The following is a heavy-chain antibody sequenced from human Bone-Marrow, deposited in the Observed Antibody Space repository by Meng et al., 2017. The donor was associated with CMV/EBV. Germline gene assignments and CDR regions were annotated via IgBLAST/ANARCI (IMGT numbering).Heavy chain of an antibody. CDR1: QLIFSTYD. D-gene: IGHD7-27*01. J-gene: IGHJ4*02. V-gene: IGHV3-21*01. CDR2: IGRSGTDV. CDR3: ATDPNWGTL. Sequence: QLGEAGGGLFKAGGSLGHSCAVSQLIFSTYDMNWVRQAPGKGLEWVSSIGRSGTDVSYADSVKGRFTISRDIPKNSLYLQMNSLRAEDTAVYYCATDPNWGTLWGQGALVTVSS.